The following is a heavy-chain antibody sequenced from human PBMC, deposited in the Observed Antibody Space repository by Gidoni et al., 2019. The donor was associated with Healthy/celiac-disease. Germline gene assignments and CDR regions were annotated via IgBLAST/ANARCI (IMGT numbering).Heavy chain of an antibody. CDR1: GFTFSDYA. V-gene: IGHV3-9*01. J-gene: IGHJ6*02. CDR3: AKDIIGTTTYYGMDV. D-gene: IGHD1-7*01. CDR2: ISWNSGSI. Sequence: EVQLVESGGGLVQPGRSLRLSCAASGFTFSDYAMHWVRQAPGKGLEWVSGISWNSGSIGYADSVKGRFTISRDNAKNSLYLQMNSLRAEDTALYYCAKDIIGTTTYYGMDVWGQGTTVTVSS.